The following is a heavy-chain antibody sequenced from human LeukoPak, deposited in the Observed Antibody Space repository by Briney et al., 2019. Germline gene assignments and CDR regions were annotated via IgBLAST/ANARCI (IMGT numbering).Heavy chain of an antibody. CDR1: GGTFSSYA. CDR2: IIPIFGTA. D-gene: IGHD2-15*01. V-gene: IGHV1-69*13. CDR3: ARGIYCSGGSCYDRDSYYFDY. J-gene: IGHJ4*02. Sequence: GASVKVSCKASGGTFSSYAISWVRQAPGQGLEWMGGIIPIFGTANYAQKFQGRVTITADESTSTAYMELSSLRSEDTAVYYCARGIYCSGGSCYDRDSYYFDYWGQGTLVTVSS.